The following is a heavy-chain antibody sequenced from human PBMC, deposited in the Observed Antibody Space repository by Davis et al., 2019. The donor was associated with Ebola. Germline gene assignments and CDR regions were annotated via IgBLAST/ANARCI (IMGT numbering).Heavy chain of an antibody. CDR1: GFTFSSYG. J-gene: IGHJ4*02. Sequence: GGSLRLSCAASGFTFSSYGMHWVRQAPGKGLEWVSAISGSGGSTYYADSVKGRFTISRDNSKNTLYLQMNSLRAEDTAVYYCAKDSQPFSTGTTHYWGQGTLVTVSS. CDR2: ISGSGGST. V-gene: IGHV3-23*01. D-gene: IGHD1-7*01. CDR3: AKDSQPFSTGTTHY.